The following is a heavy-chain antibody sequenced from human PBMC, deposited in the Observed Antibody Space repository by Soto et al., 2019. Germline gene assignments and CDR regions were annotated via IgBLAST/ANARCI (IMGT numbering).Heavy chain of an antibody. J-gene: IGHJ6*02. V-gene: IGHV3-30-3*01. D-gene: IGHD2-2*01. CDR2: ISYDGSNK. CDR3: ARGYDEQGGMDV. CDR1: GFTLSSYA. Sequence: QVQLVESGGGVVQPGRSLRLSCAASGFTLSSYAMHWVRQAPGKGLEWVAVISYDGSNKYYADSVKGRFTISRDNSKNTLYLQMNSLRTEDTAVYYCARGYDEQGGMDVWGQGTTVTVSS.